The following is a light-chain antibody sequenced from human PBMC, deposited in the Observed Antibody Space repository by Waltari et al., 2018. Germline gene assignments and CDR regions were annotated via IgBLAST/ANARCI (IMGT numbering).Light chain of an antibody. V-gene: IGLV2-23*02. CDR3: CSYAGSGTYV. Sequence: QAALTQPLSVSGPAGQSLTISRNGPTSEVGNYKVVTWYQKHPGKAPKLMIHEVSQRPSGVSDRFSGSRSGNTASLTISGLQAEDEADYYCCSYAGSGTYVFGGGTKVTVL. J-gene: IGLJ1*01. CDR1: TSEVGNYKV. CDR2: EVS.